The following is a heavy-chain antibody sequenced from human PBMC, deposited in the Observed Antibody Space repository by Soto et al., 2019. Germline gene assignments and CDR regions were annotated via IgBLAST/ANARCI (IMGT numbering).Heavy chain of an antibody. D-gene: IGHD1-26*01. CDR2: ISPYTGKT. J-gene: IGHJ4*02. Sequence: QVLLVQSGSEVKKPGSSMKVSCQTSGYTFSDFALTWVRQVPDKGLEWLGWISPYTGKTNYAQRVHDRVALTPDTSTRTDYLELRSLTSDDTAVYYCARLGWELLSGRRYFDYWGQGTLVTVSS. V-gene: IGHV1-18*04. CDR3: ARLGWELLSGRRYFDY. CDR1: GYTFSDFA.